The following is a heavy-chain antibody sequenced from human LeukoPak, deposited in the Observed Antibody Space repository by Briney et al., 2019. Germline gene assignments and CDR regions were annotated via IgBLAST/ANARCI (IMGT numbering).Heavy chain of an antibody. Sequence: GGSLRLSCAASGFTFSSYEMNWVRQAPGKGLEWVSYISSSGSTIYYADSVKGRFTISRDNAKNSLYLQMNSLRAEDTAVYYCARARAESPYYDILTGYYSRSPLDYWGQGTLVTVSS. J-gene: IGHJ4*02. D-gene: IGHD3-9*01. V-gene: IGHV3-48*03. CDR3: ARARAESPYYDILTGYYSRSPLDY. CDR2: ISSSGSTI. CDR1: GFTFSSYE.